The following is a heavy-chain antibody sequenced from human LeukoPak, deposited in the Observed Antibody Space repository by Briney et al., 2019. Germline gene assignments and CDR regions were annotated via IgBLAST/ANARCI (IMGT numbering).Heavy chain of an antibody. CDR1: GGSISGSSYY. V-gene: IGHV4-30-2*01. D-gene: IGHD4-17*01. CDR2: IYHSGST. J-gene: IGHJ3*02. Sequence: SETLSLTCTVSGGSISGSSYYWGWIRQPPGKGLEWIGYIYHSGSTYYNPSLKSRVTISVDRSKNQFSLKLSSVTAADTAVYYCARAWNDYGDRLAFDIWGQGTMVTVSS. CDR3: ARAWNDYGDRLAFDI.